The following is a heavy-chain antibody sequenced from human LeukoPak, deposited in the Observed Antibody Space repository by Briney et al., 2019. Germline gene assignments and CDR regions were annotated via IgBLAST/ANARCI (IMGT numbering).Heavy chain of an antibody. J-gene: IGHJ3*02. D-gene: IGHD3-9*01. CDR1: GFSVSNNY. CDR3: ARESSRYDILTGYSIGAFDI. Sequence: GGSLRLSCAASGFSVSNNYMSWVRQAPGKGLEWVSVIYSGGSTYYADSVKGRFTISRDNSKNTLYLQMNSLRAEDTAVYYCARESSRYDILTGYSIGAFDIWGQGTMVTVSS. V-gene: IGHV3-66*01. CDR2: IYSGGST.